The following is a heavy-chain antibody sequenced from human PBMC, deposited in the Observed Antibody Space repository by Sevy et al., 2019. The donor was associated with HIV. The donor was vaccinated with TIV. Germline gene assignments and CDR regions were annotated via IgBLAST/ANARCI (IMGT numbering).Heavy chain of an antibody. D-gene: IGHD5-18*01. Sequence: GGSLRLSCAASGFTVNSNYMTWVRQAPGKGLEGVSVIHSDDTTYHADSVKDRFTISRDNFKNTQYLQKSSLRAEDTAVYYWARGKSGYGDALNYWGQGTLVTVSS. CDR1: GFTVNSNY. CDR2: IHSDDTT. V-gene: IGHV3-66*01. J-gene: IGHJ4*02. CDR3: ARGKSGYGDALNY.